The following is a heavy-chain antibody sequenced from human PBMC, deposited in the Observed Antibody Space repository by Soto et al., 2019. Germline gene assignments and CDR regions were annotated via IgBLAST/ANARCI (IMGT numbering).Heavy chain of an antibody. CDR2: IYYSGST. CDR1: GGSISSYY. J-gene: IGHJ6*03. V-gene: IGHV4-59*08. Sequence: PSETLSLTCTVSGGSISSYYWSWIRQPPGKGLEWIGYIYYSGSTNYNPSLKSRVTTSVDTSKNQFSLKLSSVTAADTAVYYCATHGDYTSHYYYYYMDVRGKGTTVTVSS. CDR3: ATHGDYTSHYYYYYMDV. D-gene: IGHD4-17*01.